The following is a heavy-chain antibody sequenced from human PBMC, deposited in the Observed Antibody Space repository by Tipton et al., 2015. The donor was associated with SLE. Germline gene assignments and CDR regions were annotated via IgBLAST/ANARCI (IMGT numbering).Heavy chain of an antibody. V-gene: IGHV4-34*01. CDR3: ARGLGGIDYGDDGDH. D-gene: IGHD4-17*01. CDR1: GGSFSGYY. CDR2: INHSGST. Sequence: TLSLTCAVYGGSFSGYYWSWIRQPPGKGLEWIGEINHSGSTNYNPSLKSRVTISVDTSKNQFSLKLRSVTAADTAVYYCARGLGGIDYGDDGDHWGQGTLVTVSS. J-gene: IGHJ4*02.